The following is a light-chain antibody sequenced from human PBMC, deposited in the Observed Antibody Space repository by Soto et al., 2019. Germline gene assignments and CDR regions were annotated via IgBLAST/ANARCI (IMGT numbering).Light chain of an antibody. J-gene: IGLJ1*01. CDR1: SSDVGSYNY. V-gene: IGLV2-8*01. CDR2: DVY. Sequence: QSVLTQPPSASGSPGQSVTISCTGTSSDVGSYNYVSWYQQHPGKAPKLLIYDVYKRPSGVPDRFSASKSGNTVSLTVSGLQAEDEADYYCTSYTSSITYVFGTGTKLTVL. CDR3: TSYTSSITYV.